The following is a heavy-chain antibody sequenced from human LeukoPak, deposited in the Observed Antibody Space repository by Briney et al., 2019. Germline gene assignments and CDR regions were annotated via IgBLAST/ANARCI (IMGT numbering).Heavy chain of an antibody. CDR2: IYSSGST. J-gene: IGHJ4*02. CDR3: ARLRYYDDSSGYLFDY. D-gene: IGHD3-22*01. V-gene: IGHV4-4*09. CDR1: GDSISSYY. Sequence: SETLSLTCTVSGDSISSYYWSWIRQPPGKGLEWIGYIYSSGSTNHNPSLKSRVTISVDTSKNQFSLKLSSVTAADTAVYYCARLRYYDDSSGYLFDYWGQGTLVTVSS.